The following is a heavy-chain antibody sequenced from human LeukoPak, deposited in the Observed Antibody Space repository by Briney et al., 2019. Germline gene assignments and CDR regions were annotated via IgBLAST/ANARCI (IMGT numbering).Heavy chain of an antibody. D-gene: IGHD3-3*01. CDR1: GFTFSSYS. J-gene: IGHJ3*02. CDR2: ISGSGGAT. V-gene: IGHV3-23*01. CDR3: AKVPVFSLTISEVVTDDAFDI. Sequence: YPGGSLRLSCAASGFTFSSYSMNWVRQAPGKGLEWVSAISGSGGATYYADSVKGRFTISRDNSKNTLYLQMNSLRAEDTAVYYCAKVPVFSLTISEVVTDDAFDIWGQGTIVTVSS.